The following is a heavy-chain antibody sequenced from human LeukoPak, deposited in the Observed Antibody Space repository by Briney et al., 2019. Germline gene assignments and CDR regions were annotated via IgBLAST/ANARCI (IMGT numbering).Heavy chain of an antibody. CDR3: TSFAPYDAFDI. Sequence: PGGSLRLSYTASGFTFASYAMSWVRQAPGKGLEWVSTISNNGDNTYYADSVKGRFAISRDNSKNTLYLHMNSLRAEDTAVYYCTSFAPYDAFDIWGQGTMVTVSS. CDR1: GFTFASYA. V-gene: IGHV3-23*01. CDR2: ISNNGDNT. J-gene: IGHJ3*02.